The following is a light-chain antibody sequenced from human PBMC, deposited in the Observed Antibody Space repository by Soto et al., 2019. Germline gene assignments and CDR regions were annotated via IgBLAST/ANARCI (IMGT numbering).Light chain of an antibody. Sequence: EIVMTQSPATLSVSPGERATLSCRASQSVSSNLAWYQQKPGQAPRLLIYGASTRATGVPARFSGSRSGTEFPLTIRSLQSEDFAVYYCQQYDNWPSWTFGQGTKVEIK. J-gene: IGKJ1*01. CDR2: GAS. CDR3: QQYDNWPSWT. CDR1: QSVSSN. V-gene: IGKV3-15*01.